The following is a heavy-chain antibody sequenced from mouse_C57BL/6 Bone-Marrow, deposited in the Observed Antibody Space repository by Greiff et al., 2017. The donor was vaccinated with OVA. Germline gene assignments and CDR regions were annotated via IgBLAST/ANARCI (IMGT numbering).Heavy chain of an antibody. J-gene: IGHJ2*01. CDR3: AREVRYGDY. V-gene: IGHV5-17*01. CDR1: GFTFSDYG. CDR2: ISSGSSTI. Sequence: VQLKESGGGLVKPGGSLKLSCAASGFTFSDYGMHWVRQAPEKGLEWVAYISSGSSTIYYADTVKGRVTSSRDNSKITLFLQMTSLRSEDTAMYYCAREVRYGDYWGQGTTLTVSS. D-gene: IGHD2-14*01.